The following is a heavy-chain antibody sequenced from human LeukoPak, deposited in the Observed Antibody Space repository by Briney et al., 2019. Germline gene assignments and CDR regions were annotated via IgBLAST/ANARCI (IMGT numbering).Heavy chain of an antibody. V-gene: IGHV3-21*06. J-gene: IGHJ4*02. D-gene: IGHD3-22*01. CDR1: GFTFSTYS. CDR3: ARDRHSSGCLDY. CDR2: IYVTSGIS. Sequence: PGGXLRLSCAASGFTFSTYSMSWVRQAPGKGLEWVSTIYVTSGISYYADSVKGRFTISRDKAKNSLYLQMNSLRAEDTAVYYCARDRHSSGCLDYWGQGTLVTVSS.